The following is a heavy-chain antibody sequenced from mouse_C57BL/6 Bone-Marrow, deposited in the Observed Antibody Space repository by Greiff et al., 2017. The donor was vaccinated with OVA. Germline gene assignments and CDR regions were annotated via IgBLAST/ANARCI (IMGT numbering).Heavy chain of an antibody. CDR3: ARNIPWFAY. J-gene: IGHJ3*01. CDR1: GYTFTSYW. CDR2: IDPSDSYT. V-gene: IGHV1-50*01. Sequence: QVQLKQPGAELVNPGASVKLSCKASGYTFTSYWMQWVKQRPGQGLEWIGEIDPSDSYTNYNQKFKGKATLTVDTSSSTAYMQLSSLTSEDSAVYYCARNIPWFAYWGQGTLVTVSA.